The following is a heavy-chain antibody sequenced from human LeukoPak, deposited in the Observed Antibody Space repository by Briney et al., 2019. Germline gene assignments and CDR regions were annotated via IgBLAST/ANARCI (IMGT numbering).Heavy chain of an antibody. CDR3: ANSVSSAAWYSY. CDR1: GFTFTSYA. J-gene: IGHJ4*02. V-gene: IGHV3-23*01. Sequence: GGSLRLSCAASGFTFTSYAMNWVRQAPGKGLEWVSTISGSGSSTYYVDSVKGRFTISRDNSKNTLYLQMNSLRAEDTAEYYCANSVSSAAWYSYWGQGTLVTVSS. D-gene: IGHD6-13*01. CDR2: ISGSGSST.